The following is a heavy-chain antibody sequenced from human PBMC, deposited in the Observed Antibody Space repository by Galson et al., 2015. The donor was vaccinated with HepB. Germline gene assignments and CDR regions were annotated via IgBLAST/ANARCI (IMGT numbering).Heavy chain of an antibody. J-gene: IGHJ2*01. Sequence: SLRLSCAASGFTFGSYSMNWVRQAPGKGLEWVSFISSSSTTIYYTASVKGRFTISRDDAKNSLYLQMNSLRAEDTAVYYCARDLTGYSSTWRRYWFFDLWGRGTPVTVSS. CDR2: ISSSSTTI. V-gene: IGHV3-48*04. D-gene: IGHD6-13*01. CDR1: GFTFGSYS. CDR3: ARDLTGYSSTWRRYWFFDL.